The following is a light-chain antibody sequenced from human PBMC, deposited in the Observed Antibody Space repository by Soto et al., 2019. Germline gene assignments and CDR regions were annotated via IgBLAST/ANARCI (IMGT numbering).Light chain of an antibody. J-gene: IGKJ1*01. Sequence: EIVMTQSPATLSVSPGERATLSCRASQSVSSNLAWYQQKPGQAPRLLIYGASTRATGIPARFSGSGSGTELTLTISSLHSEDFAVYYCHQYNNWPSWTFGQGTKVEIK. CDR3: HQYNNWPSWT. CDR2: GAS. V-gene: IGKV3-15*01. CDR1: QSVSSN.